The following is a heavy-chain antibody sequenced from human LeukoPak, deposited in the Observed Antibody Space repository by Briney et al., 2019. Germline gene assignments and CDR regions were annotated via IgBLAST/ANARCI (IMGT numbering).Heavy chain of an antibody. J-gene: IGHJ3*02. CDR2: IYYSGST. Sequence: SETLSLTCTVSGGSISSYYWSWIRQPPGKGLEWIGYIYYSGSTNYNPSLKSRVTISVDTSKNQFSLKLSSVTAADTAVYYCARVYPGQDSSGYYYDAFDIWGQGTMVTVSS. V-gene: IGHV4-59*01. CDR1: GGSISSYY. CDR3: ARVYPGQDSSGYYYDAFDI. D-gene: IGHD3-22*01.